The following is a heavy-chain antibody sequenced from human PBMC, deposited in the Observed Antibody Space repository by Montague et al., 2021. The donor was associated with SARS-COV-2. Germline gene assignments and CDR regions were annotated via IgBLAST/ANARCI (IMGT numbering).Heavy chain of an antibody. V-gene: IGHV4-34*01. Sequence: SETLSLTCAVYGGSFGGYYWSWIRRPPGKGLEWIGGINDSGSTKCNPSLRSRFIMSVDRSKNQVSLKVNAVTAADTAVYFCARQYCGDTNCYRREYYFDQWGQGTLVTVSS. CDR2: INDSGST. CDR3: ARQYCGDTNCYRREYYFDQ. D-gene: IGHD2-2*02. J-gene: IGHJ4*02. CDR1: GGSFGGYY.